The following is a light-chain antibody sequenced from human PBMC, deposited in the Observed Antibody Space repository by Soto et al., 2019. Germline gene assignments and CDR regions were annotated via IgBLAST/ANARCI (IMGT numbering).Light chain of an antibody. Sequence: QSALAQPASVSGSPGQSITISCTGTSTDVGAYNYVAWYQHHPGKAPKLIIYEVTNRPSGVSYRFSASKSVNTASLTISGLHSEDEADYYCISYTGKSASYVFGTGTQLTVL. J-gene: IGLJ1*01. CDR2: EVT. CDR1: STDVGAYNY. CDR3: ISYTGKSASYV. V-gene: IGLV2-14*01.